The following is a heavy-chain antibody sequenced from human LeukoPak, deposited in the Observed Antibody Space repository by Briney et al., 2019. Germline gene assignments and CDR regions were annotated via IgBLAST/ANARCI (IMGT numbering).Heavy chain of an antibody. CDR3: ARKYDSSWYDYFDY. J-gene: IGHJ4*02. D-gene: IGHD6-13*01. CDR2: INPNSGGT. Sequence: ASLKVSCKASGYTFTGYYMHWVRQAPGQGLEWMGWINPNSGGTNYAQNFQGRVTMARDTSISTAYMELSRLTSDDTAVYYCARKYDSSWYDYFDYWGQGTLVSVSS. CDR1: GYTFTGYY. V-gene: IGHV1-2*02.